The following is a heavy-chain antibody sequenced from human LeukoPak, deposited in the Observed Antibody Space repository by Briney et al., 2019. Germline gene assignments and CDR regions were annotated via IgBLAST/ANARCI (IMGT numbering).Heavy chain of an antibody. Sequence: GASVKVSCKAPGYTFTGYYIHWVRQAPGQGLEWMGWINPNINGTNYAQKFQGRVTMTGDRSISTAYMELSRLRSDDTAVYYCARERTPGSGYGVDYWGQGTVVTVSS. CDR1: GYTFTGYY. V-gene: IGHV1-2*02. CDR2: INPNINGT. J-gene: IGHJ4*02. D-gene: IGHD6-25*01. CDR3: ARERTPGSGYGVDY.